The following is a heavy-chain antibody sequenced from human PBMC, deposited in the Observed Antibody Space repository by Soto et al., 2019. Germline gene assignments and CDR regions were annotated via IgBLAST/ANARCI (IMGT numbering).Heavy chain of an antibody. CDR3: ARDATGDGALGGYRRDYYYYGMDV. CDR1: GFTVSSNY. CDR2: IYSGGST. J-gene: IGHJ6*02. D-gene: IGHD7-27*01. V-gene: IGHV3-53*01. Sequence: GGSLRLSCAASGFTVSSNYMSWVRQAPGKGLEWVSVIYSGGSTYYADSVKGRFTISRDNSKNTLYLQMNSLRAEDTAVYYCARDATGDGALGGYRRDYYYYGMDVWGQGTTVTVSS.